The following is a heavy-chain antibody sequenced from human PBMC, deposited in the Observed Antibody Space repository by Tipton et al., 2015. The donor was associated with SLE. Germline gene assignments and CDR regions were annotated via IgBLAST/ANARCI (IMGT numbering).Heavy chain of an antibody. CDR2: INHSGST. J-gene: IGHJ5*02. CDR3: AGTYYGDYAWFDP. Sequence: TLSLTCAVYGGSFSGYYWSWIRQPPGKGLEWIGEINHSGSTNNNPSLKSRVTISVDTSKNQFSLKLSSVTAADTAVYYCAGTYYGDYAWFDPWGQGILVTVSS. D-gene: IGHD4-17*01. CDR1: GGSFSGYY. V-gene: IGHV4-34*01.